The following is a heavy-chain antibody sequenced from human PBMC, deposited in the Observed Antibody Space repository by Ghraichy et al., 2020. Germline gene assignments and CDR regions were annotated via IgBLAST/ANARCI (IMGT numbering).Heavy chain of an antibody. Sequence: GGSLRLSCVTSGFTSNSYAMNWVRQAPGKGLEWVSTISGSGGRTYYADSVKGRFTISRDNSENTLYLQMSSLRADDTAVYYCAKAGWFRHFDLWGQGTMVPVS. J-gene: IGHJ3*01. V-gene: IGHV3-23*01. CDR3: AKAGWFRHFDL. CDR1: GFTSNSYA. D-gene: IGHD6-19*01. CDR2: ISGSGGRT.